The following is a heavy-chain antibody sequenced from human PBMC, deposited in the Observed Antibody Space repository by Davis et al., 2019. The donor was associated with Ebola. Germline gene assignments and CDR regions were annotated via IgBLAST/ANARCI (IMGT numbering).Heavy chain of an antibody. J-gene: IGHJ3*02. Sequence: ESLKISCTVSGGSISSSSYYWGWIRQPPGKGLEWIGSIYYSGSTYYNPSLKSRVTISVDTSKNQFSLRLNSVTAADTAVYYCARPAEYYDFGDVYDIWGPGTVVTVSS. CDR3: ARPAEYYDFGDVYDI. CDR1: GGSISSSSYY. CDR2: IYYSGST. D-gene: IGHD3-3*01. V-gene: IGHV4-39*01.